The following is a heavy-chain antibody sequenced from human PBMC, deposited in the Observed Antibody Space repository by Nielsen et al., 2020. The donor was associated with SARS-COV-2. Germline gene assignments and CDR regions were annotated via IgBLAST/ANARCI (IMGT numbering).Heavy chain of an antibody. Sequence: GGSLRLSCAASGFTFSSYSMNWVRQAPGKGLEWVSYISSSSSTIYYADSVKGRFTISRDNAKNSLYLQMNSLRAEDTAVYYCARDNPFTVWFGELTGRNAMDVWGQGTTVTVSS. V-gene: IGHV3-48*01. J-gene: IGHJ6*02. D-gene: IGHD3-10*01. CDR1: GFTFSSYS. CDR2: ISSSSSTI. CDR3: ARDNPFTVWFGELTGRNAMDV.